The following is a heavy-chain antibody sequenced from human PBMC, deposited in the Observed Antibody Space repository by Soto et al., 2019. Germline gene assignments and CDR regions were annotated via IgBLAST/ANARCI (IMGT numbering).Heavy chain of an antibody. CDR3: ARDQYSSSWSKFDY. CDR2: IIPIFGTA. CDR1: GGTFSSYA. D-gene: IGHD6-13*01. Sequence: VASVKVSCKASGGTFSSYAISWVRQAPGQGLEWMGGIIPIFGTANYAQKFQGRVTITADESTSTAYMELSSLRSEDTAVYYCARDQYSSSWSKFDYWGQGTLVTVSS. V-gene: IGHV1-69*13. J-gene: IGHJ4*02.